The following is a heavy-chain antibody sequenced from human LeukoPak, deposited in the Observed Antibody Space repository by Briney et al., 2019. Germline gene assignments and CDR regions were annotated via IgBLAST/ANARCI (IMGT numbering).Heavy chain of an antibody. V-gene: IGHV3-23*01. J-gene: IGHJ4*02. CDR3: AKGGGSYWDYFDY. D-gene: IGHD1-26*01. Sequence: PGGSLRLSCAASGSTFSSYAMSWVRQAPGKGLGWVSAISGSGGSTYYADSVKGRFTISRDNSKNTLYLQMNSLRAEDTAVYYCAKGGGSYWDYFDYWGQGTLVTVSS. CDR1: GSTFSSYA. CDR2: ISGSGGST.